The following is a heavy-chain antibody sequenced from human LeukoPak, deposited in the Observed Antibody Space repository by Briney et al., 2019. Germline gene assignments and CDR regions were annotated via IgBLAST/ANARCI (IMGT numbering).Heavy chain of an antibody. D-gene: IGHD1-26*01. CDR2: INHSGST. CDR1: GGSLIGFY. Sequence: PQTPSLTCAVYGGSLIGFYWSWIRQPPGNGLEWIGEINHSGSTNYDPTLKTRVTISVDPSKNQFTLKRRSLAAAATPVFSCAGIVGATSDSWGQGTLVTAS. J-gene: IGHJ4*02. CDR3: AGIVGATSDS. V-gene: IGHV4-34*01.